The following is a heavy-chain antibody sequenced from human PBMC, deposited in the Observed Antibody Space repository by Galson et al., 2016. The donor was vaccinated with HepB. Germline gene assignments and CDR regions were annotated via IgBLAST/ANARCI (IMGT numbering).Heavy chain of an antibody. D-gene: IGHD1-1*01. Sequence: SVKVSCKASGGTFSNYGFNWVRQAPGQGLEWMGGIIPMFGTPHYAQKFHGRVMITADESTSTASMEVNSLTSDDTAVYYCAREVTTGLVYYFEYWSQGALVTVSA. CDR1: GGTFSNYG. V-gene: IGHV1-69*13. CDR3: AREVTTGLVYYFEY. J-gene: IGHJ4*02. CDR2: IIPMFGTP.